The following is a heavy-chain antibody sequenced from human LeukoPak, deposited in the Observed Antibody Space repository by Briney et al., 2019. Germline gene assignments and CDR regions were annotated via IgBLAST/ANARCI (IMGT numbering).Heavy chain of an antibody. Sequence: GGSLRLSCAASGFTFSTFAMIWVRQPPGKGLEWVSSIFPSGGEIHYADSVRGRFTISRDNSKSTLSLQMNSLRAEDTAIYYCATYRQVLLPLESWGQGTLVTVSS. V-gene: IGHV3-23*01. D-gene: IGHD2-15*01. CDR2: IFPSGGEI. J-gene: IGHJ5*02. CDR1: GFTFSTFA. CDR3: ATYRQVLLPLES.